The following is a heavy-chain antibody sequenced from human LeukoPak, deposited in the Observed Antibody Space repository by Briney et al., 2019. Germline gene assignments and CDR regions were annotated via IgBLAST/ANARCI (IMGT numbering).Heavy chain of an antibody. Sequence: WASVKVSCKASGYTFTSYDINWVRQATGQGLEWMGWMNPNSGNTGYAQKFQGRVTITRNTSISTAYMELSSLRSEDTAVYYCAREVAPPRVFIPAATYYYYYMDVWGKGTTVTVSS. V-gene: IGHV1-8*03. J-gene: IGHJ6*03. CDR1: GYTFTSYD. D-gene: IGHD2-2*01. CDR3: AREVAPPRVFIPAATYYYYYMDV. CDR2: MNPNSGNT.